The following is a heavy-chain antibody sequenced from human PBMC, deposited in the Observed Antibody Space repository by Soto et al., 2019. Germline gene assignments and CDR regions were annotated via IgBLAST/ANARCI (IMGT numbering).Heavy chain of an antibody. CDR2: INHSGST. D-gene: IGHD2-8*02. Sequence: QVQLQQWGAGLLKPSETLSLTCAVYGGSFSGYYWTWIRQPPGTGLEWIGEINHSGSTNYNPSLKSPVPISGDTSKNQFSLKLTSVTAADSAGYYCARYKITGLFDYWGQGTLVTVSS. V-gene: IGHV4-34*01. CDR1: GGSFSGYY. CDR3: ARYKITGLFDY. J-gene: IGHJ4*02.